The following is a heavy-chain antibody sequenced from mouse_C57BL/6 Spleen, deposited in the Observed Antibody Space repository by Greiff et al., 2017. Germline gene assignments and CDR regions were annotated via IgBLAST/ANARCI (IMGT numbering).Heavy chain of an antibody. Sequence: VQLQQSGAELVRPGTSVKVSCKASGYAFTNYLIEWVKQRPGQGLEWIGVINPGSGGTNYNEKFKGKATVTADKSSSTAYMQLSSLTSEDSAVYFCARDATTGSSFDYWGQGTTLTVSS. CDR1: GYAFTNYL. CDR2: INPGSGGT. V-gene: IGHV1-54*01. J-gene: IGHJ2*01. D-gene: IGHD1-1*01. CDR3: ARDATTGSSFDY.